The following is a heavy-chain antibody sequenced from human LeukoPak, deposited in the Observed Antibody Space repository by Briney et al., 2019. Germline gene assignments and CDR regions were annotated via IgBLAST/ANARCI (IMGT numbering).Heavy chain of an antibody. J-gene: IGHJ4*02. V-gene: IGHV1-2*02. CDR3: ARRPSGSFDY. CDR1: GYTFTVYY. Sequence: AASVTVSCKASGYTFTVYYIHWVRQAPGQGLEWMGWIHPNSGGTKYAQKFQGRVTMTRDTSISTAYMELSSLRSDDTAVYFCARRPSGSFDYWGQGTLVTVSS. CDR2: IHPNSGGT. D-gene: IGHD1-26*01.